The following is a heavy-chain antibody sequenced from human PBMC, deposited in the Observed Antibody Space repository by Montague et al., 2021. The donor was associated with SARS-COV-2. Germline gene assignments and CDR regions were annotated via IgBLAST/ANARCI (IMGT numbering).Heavy chain of an antibody. CDR1: GGSISTSPYF. D-gene: IGHD6-19*01. J-gene: IGHJ4*02. CDR3: AGGNTIAVACTDFDS. Sequence: SETLSLTCTVSGGSISTSPYFWSWIRQPPGKGLEWIGSIYYSGSTYYNPSLKSRVSISIDTSENQFSLKLSSVTAADTAVYYCAGGNTIAVACTDFDSWGQGTLVTVSS. V-gene: IGHV4-39*07. CDR2: IYYSGST.